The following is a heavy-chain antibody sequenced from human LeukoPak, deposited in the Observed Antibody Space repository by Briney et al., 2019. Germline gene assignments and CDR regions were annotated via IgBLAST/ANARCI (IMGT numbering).Heavy chain of an antibody. Sequence: GGSLRLSCAASGFTFSDYYMSWIRQAPGKGLEWVSYISSSGSTIYYADSVKGRFTISRDNAKNSLYLQMNSLRAEDTAVYYCAREPLYSSSSDRHYGWFDPWGQGTLVTVSS. CDR3: AREPLYSSSSDRHYGWFDP. CDR1: GFTFSDYY. D-gene: IGHD6-6*01. V-gene: IGHV3-11*01. J-gene: IGHJ5*02. CDR2: ISSSGSTI.